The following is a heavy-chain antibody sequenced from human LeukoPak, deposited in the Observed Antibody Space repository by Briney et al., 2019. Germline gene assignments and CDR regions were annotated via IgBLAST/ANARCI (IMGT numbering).Heavy chain of an antibody. CDR2: ISGSGGIT. J-gene: IGHJ6*03. V-gene: IGHV3-23*01. Sequence: GGSLRLSCAATGFTFTSYAMKWVRQAPGKGLEWISGISGSGGITYYADSVKGRFTISRDNSKNTLYLQMNSLRAEDTAVYYCATNSTLDYVWGSYRPYDYMGVWGKGTTVTVSS. CDR3: ATNSTLDYVWGSYRPYDYMGV. CDR1: GFTFTSYA. D-gene: IGHD3-16*02.